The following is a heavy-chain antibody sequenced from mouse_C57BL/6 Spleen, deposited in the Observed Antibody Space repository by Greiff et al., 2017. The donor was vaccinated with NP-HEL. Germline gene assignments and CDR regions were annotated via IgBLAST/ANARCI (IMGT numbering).Heavy chain of an antibody. CDR1: GYSITSGYY. CDR2: ISYDGSN. CDR3: ARDGITTVVAREFFSY. J-gene: IGHJ3*01. D-gene: IGHD1-1*01. Sequence: EVKLMESGPGLVKPSQSLSLTCSVTGYSITSGYYWNWIRQFPGNKLEWMGYISYDGSNNYNPSLKNRIPITRDTSKNQFFLKLNSVTTEDTATYYGARDGITTVVAREFFSYWGQGTLVTVSA. V-gene: IGHV3-6*01.